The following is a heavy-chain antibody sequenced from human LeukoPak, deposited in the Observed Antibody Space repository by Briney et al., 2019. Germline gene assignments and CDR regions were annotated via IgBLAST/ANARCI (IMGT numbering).Heavy chain of an antibody. J-gene: IGHJ4*02. CDR1: GFTSNTYR. Sequence: GGSLRLSCAVSGFTSNTYRMHWVRQAPGKGLVWVSRINDDGTYTVYADSVKGRFTISGDNAESTLYLQMNSLRADDTAVYYCARAPPTVTVQFDYWGQGILVTVSS. CDR3: ARAPPTVTVQFDY. CDR2: INDDGTYT. V-gene: IGHV3-74*01. D-gene: IGHD4-17*01.